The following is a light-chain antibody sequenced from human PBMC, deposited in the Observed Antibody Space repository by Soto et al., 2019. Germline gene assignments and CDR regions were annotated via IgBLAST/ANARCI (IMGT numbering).Light chain of an antibody. Sequence: QSVLTQPASVSGSPGQSITISCTGTSNDIGRYKFVSWYHQYPDKAPKLMIYEVSNRPPGVSDRFSGSKSGKTASLTISGLQAEDEADYYCSSYTSSTTWVFGGGTKATVL. V-gene: IGLV2-14*01. CDR1: SNDIGRYKF. CDR3: SSYTSSTTWV. CDR2: EVS. J-gene: IGLJ3*02.